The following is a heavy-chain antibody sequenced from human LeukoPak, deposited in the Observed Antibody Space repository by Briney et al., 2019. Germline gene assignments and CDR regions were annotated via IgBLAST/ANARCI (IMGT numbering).Heavy chain of an antibody. CDR2: IIPIFGTA. V-gene: IGHV1-69*05. CDR1: GGTFSSYA. J-gene: IGHJ4*02. D-gene: IGHD3-3*01. CDR3: ASSPFWSGYLDY. Sequence: SVKVSCKASGGTFSSYAISWVRQAPGQGLDWMGGIIPIFGTANYAQRFQGRVTITTDESTSTAYMELSSLRSEDTAVYYCASSPFWSGYLDYWGQGTLVTVSS.